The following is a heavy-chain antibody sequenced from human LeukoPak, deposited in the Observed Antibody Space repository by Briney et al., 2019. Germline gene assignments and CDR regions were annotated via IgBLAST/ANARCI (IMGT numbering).Heavy chain of an antibody. CDR2: IASDGRHT. D-gene: IGHD2-21*01. J-gene: IGHJ3*02. CDR1: GYPFSTYF. V-gene: IGHV3-30*04. Sequence: QPGGSQRLSYAAPGYPFSTYFMHCVSQAPGKGLEWVADIASDGRHTFYVESLRGRYNISRHISKNTLYLQLNSLRAEDTAVYCCARERQVTILHSGAFDIWGQGTMVTVSS. CDR3: ARERQVTILHSGAFDI.